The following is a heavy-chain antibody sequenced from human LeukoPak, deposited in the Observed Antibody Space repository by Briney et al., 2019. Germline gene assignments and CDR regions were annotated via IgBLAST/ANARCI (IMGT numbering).Heavy chain of an antibody. CDR1: GFTFSSYE. J-gene: IGHJ4*02. D-gene: IGHD1-1*01. V-gene: IGHV3-48*03. CDR2: ISSSGTI. Sequence: GGSLRLSCAASGFTFSSYEMNWVRQAPGKGLEWVSYISSSGTIYYADSVKGRFTISRDNAKNSLYLQMNSLRVEDTAVYYCARDPRTVRIWGQGTLVTVSS. CDR3: ARDPRTVRI.